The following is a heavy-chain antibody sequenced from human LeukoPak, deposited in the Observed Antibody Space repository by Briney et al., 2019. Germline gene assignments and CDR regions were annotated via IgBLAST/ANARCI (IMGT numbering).Heavy chain of an antibody. Sequence: KPSETLSLTCTVSGGSISSYYWSWIRQPAGKGLEWIGRIYTSGSTNYNPSLKSRVTMSVDTSKNQFSLKLSSVTAADTAVYYCARDQYYYGSGTLALDYWGQGTLVTVSS. V-gene: IGHV4-4*07. CDR1: GGSISSYY. CDR2: IYTSGST. CDR3: ARDQYYYGSGTLALDY. D-gene: IGHD3-10*01. J-gene: IGHJ4*02.